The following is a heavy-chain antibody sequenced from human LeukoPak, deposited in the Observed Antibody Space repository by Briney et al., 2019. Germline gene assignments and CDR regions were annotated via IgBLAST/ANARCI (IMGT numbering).Heavy chain of an antibody. CDR2: IYSDGTTT. CDR3: ARGNYYGMDV. CDR1: GFTFSSYW. J-gene: IGHJ6*02. Sequence: PGGSLRLSCAASGFTFSSYWMHWVRQAPGKGLLWVSRIYSDGTTTYYADSVKGRFTISRDNAKNTLYLQVNSLRAEDTAVYYCARGNYYGMDVWGQGTTVTVSS. V-gene: IGHV3-74*01.